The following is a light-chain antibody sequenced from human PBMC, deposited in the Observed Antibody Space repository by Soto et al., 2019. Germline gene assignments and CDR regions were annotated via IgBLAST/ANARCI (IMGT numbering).Light chain of an antibody. CDR2: GNS. Sequence: QSVLTQPLSVSGAPGRRVTISCTGSRSNIGAGFDVHWYQQLPGTAPKLLIYGNSHRPSAVPDRFSGSKSGTSAPLAITGLQAEDEADYYGQSYDSSRIWWFGGGTKLTVL. CDR3: QSYDSSRIWW. CDR1: RSNIGAGFD. V-gene: IGLV1-40*01. J-gene: IGLJ3*02.